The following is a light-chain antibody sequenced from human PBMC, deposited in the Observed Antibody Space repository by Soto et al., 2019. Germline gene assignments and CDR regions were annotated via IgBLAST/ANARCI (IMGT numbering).Light chain of an antibody. V-gene: IGLV2-8*01. J-gene: IGLJ2*01. CDR2: EVY. CDR1: SNDVGGSNY. CDR3: SSYAGSNNLL. Sequence: QSALTQPASVSGSPGQSITISCTGTSNDVGGSNYVSWYQQYPGKAPKLIISEVYKRPSGVPDRFSGSKSGNMASLTVSGLQAEDEADYYCSSYAGSNNLLFGGGTKLTVL.